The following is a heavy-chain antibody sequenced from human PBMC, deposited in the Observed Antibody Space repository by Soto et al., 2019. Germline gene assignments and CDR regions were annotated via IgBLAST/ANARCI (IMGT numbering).Heavy chain of an antibody. D-gene: IGHD3-22*01. V-gene: IGHV2-5*02. Sequence: QITLEESGPTLLKPTQTLTLTCTFSGFSLTTEGVAVAWARQSPGKAPEWLAVIFLDDGKRFSPSLSSRLTITTDTSKSQVFLTLTRVDPVDAATYFCAHRSCDSRTFSVDSCGPGTLVTVSS. CDR1: GFSLTTEGVA. CDR3: AHRSCDSRTFSVDS. CDR2: IFLDDGK. J-gene: IGHJ5*01.